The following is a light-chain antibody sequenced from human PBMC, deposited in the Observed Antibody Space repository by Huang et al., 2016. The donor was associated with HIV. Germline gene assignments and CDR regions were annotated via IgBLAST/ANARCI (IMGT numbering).Light chain of an antibody. CDR1: QSLVPSDGNNY. Sequence: DVVMTQSPLSLPVTLGQPASISFSSSQSLVPSDGNNYLIWFQQRPGQSQRHLIYKRSDRDSGVPDRFSGSESGTDFTLKITSVEAEDVGVDDCMQGTHWPLTFGGGTEVEMK. J-gene: IGKJ4*01. V-gene: IGKV2-30*02. CDR2: KRS. CDR3: MQGTHWPLT.